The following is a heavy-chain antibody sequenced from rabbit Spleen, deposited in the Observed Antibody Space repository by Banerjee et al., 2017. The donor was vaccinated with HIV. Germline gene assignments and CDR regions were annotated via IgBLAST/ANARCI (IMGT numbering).Heavy chain of an antibody. CDR3: AREIAGVAESFNL. CDR2: IYAGSGDSN. D-gene: IGHD4-2*01. CDR1: GFSFSSSYY. J-gene: IGHJ4*01. Sequence: QSLEESGGDLVKPGASLTLTCTASGFSFSSSYYVCWVRQAPGKGLEWIACIYAGSGDSNVYASWAKGRFTISKTSSTTVTLQMTSLTAADTATYFCAREIAGVAESFNLWGPGTLVTVS. V-gene: IGHV1S40*01.